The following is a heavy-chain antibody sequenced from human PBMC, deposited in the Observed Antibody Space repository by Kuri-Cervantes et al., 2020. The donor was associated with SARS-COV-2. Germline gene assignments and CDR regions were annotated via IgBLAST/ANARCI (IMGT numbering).Heavy chain of an antibody. J-gene: IGHJ5*02. CDR3: AKWAPRSGYYFKSWFDP. V-gene: IGHV3-23*01. CDR1: GFTFSSYA. CDR2: ISGSGGST. D-gene: IGHD3-22*01. Sequence: GESLKISCAASGFTFSSYAMSWVRQAPGKGLEWVSAISGSGGSTYYADSVKGRFTISRDNSKNTLYLQMNSLRAEDTAVYYCAKWAPRSGYYFKSWFDPWGQGTLVTVSS.